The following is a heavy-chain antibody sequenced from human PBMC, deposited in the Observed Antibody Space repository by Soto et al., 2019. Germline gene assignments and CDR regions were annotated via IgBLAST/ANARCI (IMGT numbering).Heavy chain of an antibody. D-gene: IGHD2-2*01. CDR1: GGSISSGGYY. CDR3: ARAGGKYQPPGTYYFDY. V-gene: IGHV4-31*03. CDR2: IYYSGRT. Sequence: QVQLQESGPGLVKPSQTLSLTCTVSGGSISSGGYYWSWIRQHPGKGLEWMGYIYYSGRTSYNPSLKSRVTISVDTAKNQFSLKLSSVTAADTAVYYGARAGGKYQPPGTYYFDYWGQGTLVTVSS. J-gene: IGHJ4*02.